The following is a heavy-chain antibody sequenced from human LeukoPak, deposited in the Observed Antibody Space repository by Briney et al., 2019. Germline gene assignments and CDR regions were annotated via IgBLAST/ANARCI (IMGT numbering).Heavy chain of an antibody. Sequence: SETLSLTCTVSGGSISSYYWSWIRQPAGKGLEWIGRIYTSGSTNYNPSLKSRVTMSVDTSKNQFSLKLSSVTAADTAVYYCARSGLRFLEWLFDYWGQGTLVTVSS. D-gene: IGHD3-3*01. CDR2: IYTSGST. CDR1: GGSISSYY. CDR3: ARSGLRFLEWLFDY. J-gene: IGHJ4*02. V-gene: IGHV4-4*07.